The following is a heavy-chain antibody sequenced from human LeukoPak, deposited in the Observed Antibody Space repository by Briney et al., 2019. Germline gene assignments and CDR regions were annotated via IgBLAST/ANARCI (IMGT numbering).Heavy chain of an antibody. CDR1: GFTFSSYA. Sequence: GGSLRLSCAASGFTFSSYAMSWVRQAPGKALEWVSAISGSGGSTYYADSVKGRFTISRDNSKNTLYLQMNSLRAEDTAVYYCAKDLSTTWIQLWSPFDYWGQGTLVTVSS. D-gene: IGHD5-18*01. CDR3: AKDLSTTWIQLWSPFDY. CDR2: ISGSGGST. J-gene: IGHJ4*02. V-gene: IGHV3-23*01.